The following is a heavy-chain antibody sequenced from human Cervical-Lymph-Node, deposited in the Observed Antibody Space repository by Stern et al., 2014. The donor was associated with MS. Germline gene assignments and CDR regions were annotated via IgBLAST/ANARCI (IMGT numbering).Heavy chain of an antibody. CDR3: ARDSASAGLYYFDF. V-gene: IGHV1-69*01. J-gene: IGHJ4*02. D-gene: IGHD2/OR15-2a*01. CDR2: IIPVLGTT. CDR1: GDIFINYA. Sequence: VHLVDYGTEVKKPGSSMTLSCKTSGDIFINYALSWVRQAHGKGLEWMGGIIPVLGTTNYAQRVQGRLTITADESTRTAYMELSSLRAEDTAIYYCARDSASAGLYYFDFWGQGTLVTVSS.